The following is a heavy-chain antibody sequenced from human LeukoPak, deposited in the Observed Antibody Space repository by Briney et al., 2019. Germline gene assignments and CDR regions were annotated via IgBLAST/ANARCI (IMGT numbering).Heavy chain of an antibody. J-gene: IGHJ4*02. CDR1: GFTFSSYA. CDR3: AKDSGDIVVVVADTKANHFDY. Sequence: GGSLRRYCAACGFTFSSYAMMWVRQAPGKGLEGVSAIIGSGGSTYYADSVKGRFTISRDNSKNTLYLQMNSLRAEDTAVYYCAKDSGDIVVVVADTKANHFDYWGQGTLVTVSS. V-gene: IGHV3-23*01. D-gene: IGHD2-15*01. CDR2: IIGSGGST.